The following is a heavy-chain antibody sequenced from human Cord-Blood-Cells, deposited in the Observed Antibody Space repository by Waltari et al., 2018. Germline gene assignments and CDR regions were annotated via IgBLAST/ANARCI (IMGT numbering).Heavy chain of an antibody. CDR2: MNPNSGNT. V-gene: IGHV1-8*01. CDR3: AKFSGAARRNFIDY. CDR1: GYTFTSYE. Sequence: QVQLVQSGAEVKKPGASVKVSCKASGYTFTSYEINWVRQATGQGLEWMGWMNPNSGNTGYAQKFQGRVTMTRNTSISTAYMELSSLRSEDTAVYYCAKFSGAARRNFIDYWGQGTLVTVSS. D-gene: IGHD6-6*01. J-gene: IGHJ4*02.